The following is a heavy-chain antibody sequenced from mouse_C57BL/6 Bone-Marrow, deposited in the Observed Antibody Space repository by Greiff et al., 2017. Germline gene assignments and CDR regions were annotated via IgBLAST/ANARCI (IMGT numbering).Heavy chain of an antibody. Sequence: EVQLVESGGDLVKPGGSLKLSCAASGFTFSSYGMSWVRQTPDKRLEWVATISSGGSYTYYPDSVKGRFTISRDNAKNTLYLQMSSLKSEDTAMYYCARQSMMVTRGAYWGQGTLVTVSA. CDR1: GFTFSSYG. J-gene: IGHJ3*01. V-gene: IGHV5-6*01. D-gene: IGHD2-3*01. CDR2: ISSGGSYT. CDR3: ARQSMMVTRGAY.